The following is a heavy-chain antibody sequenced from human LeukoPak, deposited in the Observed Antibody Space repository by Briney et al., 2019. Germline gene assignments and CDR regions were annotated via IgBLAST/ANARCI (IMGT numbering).Heavy chain of an antibody. Sequence: GESLKISCKGSGYRLTSYWIGWVRQMPGKGLEWMGIIYPGDSDTRYSPSFQGQVTVSADKSISTAYLQWSSLKASDTAMYYCARPGEMATFDYWGQGTLVTVSS. J-gene: IGHJ4*02. D-gene: IGHD5-24*01. V-gene: IGHV5-51*01. CDR3: ARPGEMATFDY. CDR2: IYPGDSDT. CDR1: GYRLTSYW.